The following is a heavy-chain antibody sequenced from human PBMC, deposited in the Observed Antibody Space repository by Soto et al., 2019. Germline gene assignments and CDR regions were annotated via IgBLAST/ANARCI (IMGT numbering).Heavy chain of an antibody. CDR1: AGSISSGGYY. V-gene: IGHV4-31*03. D-gene: IGHD3-22*01. CDR3: ARAPGAWLFPNYYHYGMDV. Sequence: PSETLSLTCTVSAGSISSGGYYWSWLRQHPGKGLEWIGYIYYSGSTYYNPSLKSRVTISVDTSKNQFSLKLCSVTAADTAVYYCARAPGAWLFPNYYHYGMDVWGQGTTAAVS. J-gene: IGHJ6*02. CDR2: IYYSGST.